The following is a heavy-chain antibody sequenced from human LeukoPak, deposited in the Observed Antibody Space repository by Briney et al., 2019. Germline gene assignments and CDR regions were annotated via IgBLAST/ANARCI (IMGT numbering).Heavy chain of an antibody. D-gene: IGHD3-22*01. CDR2: IYRGGTT. Sequence: GASLRLSCVASRFTVSSNYMSCVRQAPGKGPEWLSVIYRGGTTYYAGSVKGRFTISRDDSKNTLYLQMNSLRAEDTAVYYCARDYYYDDSGQPVRLDYWGQGTLVTVSS. CDR3: ARDYYYDDSGQPVRLDY. CDR1: RFTVSSNY. V-gene: IGHV3-66*01. J-gene: IGHJ4*02.